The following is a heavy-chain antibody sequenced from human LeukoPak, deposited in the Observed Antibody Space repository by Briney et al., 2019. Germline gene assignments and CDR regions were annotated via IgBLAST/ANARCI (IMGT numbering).Heavy chain of an antibody. CDR3: AKLPVIVGATTSNAFDI. Sequence: GGSLRLSCAASGFSVSNYYMSWVRQAPGKGLEWVSVIYSGGNTYYTDSVKGRFTISRDNPKNTVFLQMGSLRGEDTAVYYCAKLPVIVGATTSNAFDIWGQGTMVTVSS. J-gene: IGHJ3*02. CDR1: GFSVSNYY. V-gene: IGHV3-53*01. D-gene: IGHD1-26*01. CDR2: IYSGGNT.